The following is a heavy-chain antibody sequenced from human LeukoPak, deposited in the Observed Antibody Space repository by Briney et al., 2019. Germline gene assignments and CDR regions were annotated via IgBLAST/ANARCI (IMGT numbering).Heavy chain of an antibody. CDR2: SRNKAKSHTT. Sequence: PGGSLSHSRAASGFTFSDRHLDWVRQAPGKGLEWVGRSRNKAKSHTTEYAASVKGRFTISRDNSNNSVWLQMNSLKSEDTAVYYCALWSYYYYGPDVWGDGTAVTVSS. CDR1: GFTFSDRH. D-gene: IGHD5-18*01. CDR3: ALWSYYYYGPDV. J-gene: IGHJ6*04. V-gene: IGHV3-72*01.